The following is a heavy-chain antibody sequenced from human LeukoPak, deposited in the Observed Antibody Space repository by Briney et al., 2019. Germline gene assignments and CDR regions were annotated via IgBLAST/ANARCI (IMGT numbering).Heavy chain of an antibody. CDR1: GFAFSSYG. V-gene: IGHV3-30*18. Sequence: GRSLRLSCAASGFAFSSYGMHWVRQAPGKGLEWVAVISYDGSNKYYADSVKGRFTISRDNSKNTLYLQMNSLRAEDTAVYYCAKLARYSTVNYYYGMDVWGQGTTVTVSS. J-gene: IGHJ6*02. CDR3: AKLARYSTVNYYYGMDV. D-gene: IGHD6-13*01. CDR2: ISYDGSNK.